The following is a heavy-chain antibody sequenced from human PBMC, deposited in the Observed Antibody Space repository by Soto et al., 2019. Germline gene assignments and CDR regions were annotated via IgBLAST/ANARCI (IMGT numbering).Heavy chain of an antibody. J-gene: IGHJ6*02. CDR1: GGTFSSYA. CDR2: IIPIFGTA. D-gene: IGHD2-15*01. V-gene: IGHV1-69*06. CDR3: AREEARGGPYYYYGMDV. Sequence: SVKVSCKASGGTFSSYAISWVRQAPGQGLEWMGGIIPIFGTANYAQKFQGRVTITADKSTSTAYMELSSLRSEDTAVYYCAREEARGGPYYYYGMDVWGQGTTVTVSS.